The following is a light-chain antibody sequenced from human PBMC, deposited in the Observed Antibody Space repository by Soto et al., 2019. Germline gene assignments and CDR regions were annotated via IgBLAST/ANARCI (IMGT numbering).Light chain of an antibody. CDR3: GTWDSSLGAYV. V-gene: IGLV1-51*01. CDR1: SANIGNNY. Sequence: QSVLAQPPSVSAAPGQKVSISCSGTSANIGNNYVSWYQQLPETAPRHLIYDNNKRPSGIPDRFSGSKSGTSATLDITGLQTGDEADYYCGTWDSSLGAYVFGAGTKV. J-gene: IGLJ1*01. CDR2: DNN.